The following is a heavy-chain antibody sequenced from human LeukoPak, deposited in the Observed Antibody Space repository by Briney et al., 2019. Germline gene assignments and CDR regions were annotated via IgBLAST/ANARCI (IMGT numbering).Heavy chain of an antibody. CDR1: GFSFSSYS. CDR3: ARGPGYCSSTSCSPNWFDS. CDR2: ISSSSSYI. V-gene: IGHV3-21*01. D-gene: IGHD2-2*01. J-gene: IGHJ5*01. Sequence: PGGSLRLSCAASGFSFSSYSMNWVRQAPGKGLEWVSSISSSSSYIYYADSVKGRFTISRDNAKNSLYLQMNSLRAEDTAVYYFARGPGYCSSTSCSPNWFDSWGQGTLVTVSS.